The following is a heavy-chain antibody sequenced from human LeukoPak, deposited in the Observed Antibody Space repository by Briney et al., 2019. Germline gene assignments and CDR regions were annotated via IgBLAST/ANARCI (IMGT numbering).Heavy chain of an antibody. Sequence: GGSLRLSCAASGFTFDDYAMSWVRQAPGMGLEWVSRISGSGGSTYYADSVKGRFTISRDTSKNTLSLQMNSLRAEDTAVYYCAKEIQLWLTPFDYWGQGTLVTVSS. D-gene: IGHD5-18*01. CDR1: GFTFDDYA. CDR2: ISGSGGST. V-gene: IGHV3-23*01. J-gene: IGHJ4*02. CDR3: AKEIQLWLTPFDY.